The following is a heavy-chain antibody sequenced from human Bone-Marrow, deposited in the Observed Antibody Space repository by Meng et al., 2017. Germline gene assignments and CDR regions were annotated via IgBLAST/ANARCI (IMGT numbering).Heavy chain of an antibody. CDR2: IIPIFGTA. D-gene: IGHD6-25*01. CDR1: GGTFSSYA. V-gene: IGHV1-69*06. CDR3: ARDEDISAAGKLFGDY. Sequence: QVQRVQSGSRVKKPGSSVKVSCKASGGTFSSYAISWVRQAPGQGLEWMGGIIPIFGTANYAQKFQARVTMTGDTSISTAYMELSGLRSDDTAMYYCARDEDISAAGKLFGDYWGQGTLVTVSS. J-gene: IGHJ4*02.